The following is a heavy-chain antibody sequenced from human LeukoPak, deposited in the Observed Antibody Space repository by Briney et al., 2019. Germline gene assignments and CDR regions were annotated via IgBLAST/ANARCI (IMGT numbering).Heavy chain of an antibody. D-gene: IGHD6-19*01. CDR2: IYYSGSI. CDR1: GGSISSISYY. Sequence: PSETLSLTCTVSGGSISSISYYCGWLRQPPGKGREWIGSIYYSGSIYYNPTLKTRVTLTDDPSKNQFSLKLSSVTAAHTAMYYCARERVAVAGIVYWGEGSLVTVSS. J-gene: IGHJ4*02. V-gene: IGHV4-39*07. CDR3: ARERVAVAGIVY.